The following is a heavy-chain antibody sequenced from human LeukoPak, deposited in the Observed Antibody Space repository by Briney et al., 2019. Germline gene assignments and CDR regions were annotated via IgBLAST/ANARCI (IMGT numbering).Heavy chain of an antibody. D-gene: IGHD2-21*02. CDR3: ARDLGSGDHGLLV. Sequence: GRSLRLSCAASGFTFNSYTMSWVRQAPGKWLGWSSYISRTGTTIYYADSVKGRFTISRDHAKTSLYLQMNSLRSEDPGLYFCARDLGSGDHGLLVWGQGTLLTVSS. V-gene: IGHV3-48*01. CDR2: ISRTGTTI. J-gene: IGHJ4*02. CDR1: GFTFNSYT.